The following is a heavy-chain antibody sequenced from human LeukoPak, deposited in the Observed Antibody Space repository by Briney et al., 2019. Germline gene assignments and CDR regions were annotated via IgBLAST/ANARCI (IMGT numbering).Heavy chain of an antibody. Sequence: GGSLRLSCAASGFALSSHWMTWVRQVPGRGPEWVANVNRDGSETYYLDSVKGRFTISKDNAKNSLYLQMNSLRAEDTALYHCARNNGMDVWGQGITVIVSS. CDR1: GFALSSHW. J-gene: IGHJ6*02. V-gene: IGHV3-7*03. CDR3: ARNNGMDV. CDR2: VNRDGSET.